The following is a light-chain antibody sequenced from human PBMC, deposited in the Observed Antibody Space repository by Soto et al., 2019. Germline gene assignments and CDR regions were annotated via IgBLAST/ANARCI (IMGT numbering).Light chain of an antibody. J-gene: IGKJ2*01. V-gene: IGKV1-27*01. Sequence: DIQMTQSPSSLSAFVGDRVTITCRASQDIANFLAWYQQKPGKVPKLLIYAASTLQSGVPSRFSGSGSGTEFTLTISSLQSEDFAVYYCQQYSKWPRTFGQGTKLEIK. CDR2: AAS. CDR1: QDIANF. CDR3: QQYSKWPRT.